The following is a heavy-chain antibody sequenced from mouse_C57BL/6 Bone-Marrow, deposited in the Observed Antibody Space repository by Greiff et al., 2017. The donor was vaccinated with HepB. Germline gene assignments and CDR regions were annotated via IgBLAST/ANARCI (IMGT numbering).Heavy chain of an antibody. J-gene: IGHJ2*01. CDR3: ARKARGYFDY. CDR2: IHPNSGST. V-gene: IGHV1-64*01. CDR1: GYTFTSYW. Sequence: QVQLQQSGAELVKPGASVKLSCKASGYTFTSYWMHWVKQRPGQGLEWIGMIHPNSGSTNYNEKFKSKATLTVDKSSSTAYMQLSSLTSEDSAVYYCARKARGYFDYWGQGTTLTVSS.